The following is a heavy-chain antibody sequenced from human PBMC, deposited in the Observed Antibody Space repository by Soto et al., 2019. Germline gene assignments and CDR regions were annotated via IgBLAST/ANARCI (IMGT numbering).Heavy chain of an antibody. V-gene: IGHV3-15*07. CDR2: IRSKTDGGTT. CDR1: GFTFTDAW. D-gene: IGHD3-22*01. CDR3: ATSVQYYDSSGYPADYFQY. Sequence: GGSLRLSCAASGFTFTDAWMNWVRQAPGKGLEWVGRIRSKTDGGTTDYAAPVKGRFTISRDDSKTTLYLQMNSLKIEDTAVYYCATSVQYYDSSGYPADYFQYWGQGTLVTVSS. J-gene: IGHJ1*01.